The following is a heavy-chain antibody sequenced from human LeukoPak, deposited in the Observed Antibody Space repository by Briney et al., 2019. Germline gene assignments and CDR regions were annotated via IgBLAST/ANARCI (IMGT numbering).Heavy chain of an antibody. CDR1: GYTFTSYD. CDR2: MNPNSGNT. D-gene: IGHD3-10*01. CDR3: ARGRGLGRKENWFDP. Sequence: GASVKVSCKASGYTFTSYDINWVRQATGQGLEWMGWMNPNSGNTGYAQKFQGRVTMTRNTSISTAYMEMSSLRSEDTAVYYCARGRGLGRKENWFDPWGQGTLVTVSS. V-gene: IGHV1-8*01. J-gene: IGHJ5*02.